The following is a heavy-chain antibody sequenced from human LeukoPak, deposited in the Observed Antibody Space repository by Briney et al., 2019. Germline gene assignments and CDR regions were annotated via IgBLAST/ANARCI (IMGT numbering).Heavy chain of an antibody. J-gene: IGHJ4*02. CDR2: IIPIFGTA. CDR3: AREVGYCSSTSCPFDY. Sequence: SVKVSCKASVCTFSTYVISWVRQAAGQGLEGMGGIIPIFGTANYAQKFQGRVTITTDESTSTAYMELSSLRSEDTAVYYCAREVGYCSSTSCPFDYWGQGTLVTVSS. V-gene: IGHV1-69*05. CDR1: VCTFSTYV. D-gene: IGHD2-2*03.